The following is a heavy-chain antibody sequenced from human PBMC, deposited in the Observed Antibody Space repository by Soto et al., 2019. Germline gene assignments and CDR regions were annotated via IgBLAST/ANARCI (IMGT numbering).Heavy chain of an antibody. CDR3: ARDEAYKWNDGGWFDP. J-gene: IGHJ5*02. V-gene: IGHV1-18*01. CDR2: ISAYNGNT. CDR1: GYTFTSYG. D-gene: IGHD1-1*01. Sequence: QVQLVQSGAEVKKPGASVKVSCKASGYTFTSYGISWVRQASGQGLEWMGWISAYNGNTKYAQKLQGRVTMTTDTSPSTANMEPRSLRSADTAVYYWARDEAYKWNDGGWFDPWGQGTLVTVSS.